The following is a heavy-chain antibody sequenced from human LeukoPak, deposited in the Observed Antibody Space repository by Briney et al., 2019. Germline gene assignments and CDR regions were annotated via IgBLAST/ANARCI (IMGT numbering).Heavy chain of an antibody. CDR2: TSGSGGSP. V-gene: IGHV3-23*01. J-gene: IGHJ5*02. CDR1: GFTFSSYA. CDR3: AKQPYAAAAYRGNWFDP. Sequence: GGSLRLSCAASGFTFSSYAMSWVRQAPGKGLDWVSGTSGSGGSPYYVDSVKGRFTISRDNSKNTLYLQMNSLRAEDTAVYYCAKQPYAAAAYRGNWFDPWGQGTLVTVSS. D-gene: IGHD6-13*01.